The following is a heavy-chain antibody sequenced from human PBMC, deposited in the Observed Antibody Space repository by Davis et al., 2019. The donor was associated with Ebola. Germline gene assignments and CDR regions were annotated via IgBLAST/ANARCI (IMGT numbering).Heavy chain of an antibody. CDR3: ARVPPGIRGYSYGFDY. V-gene: IGHV4-59*01. Sequence: PSETLSFTCTVSGGSISTYYWSWIRQPPGKGLEWIGYVYYSGSTSYSPSLKSRVTISVDTSKNQFSLKLSSVTAADTAVYYCARVPPGIRGYSYGFDYWGQGTLVTVSS. J-gene: IGHJ4*02. CDR2: VYYSGST. CDR1: GGSISTYY. D-gene: IGHD5-18*01.